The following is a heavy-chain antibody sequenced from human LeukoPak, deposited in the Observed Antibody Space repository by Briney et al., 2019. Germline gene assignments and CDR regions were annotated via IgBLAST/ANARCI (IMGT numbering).Heavy chain of an antibody. CDR1: GGTFSNSA. D-gene: IGHD2-2*01. V-gene: IGHV1-69*13. J-gene: IGHJ2*01. CDR3: ARANGDIAVVPIAHYWYLDV. CDR2: IIPVYGTA. Sequence: TSVKVSRKASGGTFSNSAISWVRQAPGQGLDWLGGIIPVYGTADYAQKFQGRVTITADESTTTAYMELSSLTSEDTAVYYCARANGDIAVVPIAHYWYLDVWGRGTLVTVSS.